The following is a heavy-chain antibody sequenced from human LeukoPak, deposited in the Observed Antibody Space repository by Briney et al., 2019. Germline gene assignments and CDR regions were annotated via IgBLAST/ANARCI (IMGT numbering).Heavy chain of an antibody. J-gene: IGHJ6*02. V-gene: IGHV1-46*01. CDR2: INPSGGST. CDR3: AREDLDPLGYRYYYYGMDV. D-gene: IGHD5-18*01. Sequence: ASVKVSCKASGYTFTSYYMHWVRQSPGQGLEWMVIINPSGGSTSYAQKFQGRVTMTRDTSTSTVYMELSSLRSEDTAVYYCAREDLDPLGYRYYYYGMDVWGQGTTVTVSS. CDR1: GYTFTSYY.